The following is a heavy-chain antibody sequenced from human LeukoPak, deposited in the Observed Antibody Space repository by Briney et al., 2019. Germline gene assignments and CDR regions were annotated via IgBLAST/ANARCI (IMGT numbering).Heavy chain of an antibody. V-gene: IGHV3-73*01. Sequence: GGSLRLSCAASGFSFSASSMHRVRQAAGKGLEWIGRIRSRANKYATEYAASVKGRFTISRDDSNNTAYLQMNSLKTEDTAMYYCTGMSRWFGEHDPWGQGTLVTVSS. CDR3: TGMSRWFGEHDP. J-gene: IGHJ5*02. D-gene: IGHD3-10*01. CDR2: IRSRANKYAT. CDR1: GFSFSASS.